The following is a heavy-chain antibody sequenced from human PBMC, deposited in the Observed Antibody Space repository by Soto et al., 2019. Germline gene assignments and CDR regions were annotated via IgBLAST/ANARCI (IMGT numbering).Heavy chain of an antibody. V-gene: IGHV3-53*02. D-gene: IGHD6-13*01. J-gene: IGHJ4*02. CDR3: ARSIGSSWPYYFDY. CDR1: GFTVSSHY. Sequence: EVQLVETGGGLIQPGGSLRLSCAASGFTVSSHYMSWVRQAPGKGLEWVSVIYSGGSTYYADSVKGRFTISRDNSKNTLYLQMNSLRAEDTAVYYCARSIGSSWPYYFDYWGQGTLVTVSS. CDR2: IYSGGST.